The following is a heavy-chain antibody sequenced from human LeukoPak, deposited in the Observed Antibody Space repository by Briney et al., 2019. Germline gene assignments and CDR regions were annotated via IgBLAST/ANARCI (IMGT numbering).Heavy chain of an antibody. D-gene: IGHD4-23*01. CDR2: ISSSSSYI. J-gene: IGHJ4*02. Sequence: GGSLRLSCAASGLTFSSYSMNWVRQAPGKGLEWVSSISSSSSYIYYADSVKGRFTISRDNAKNSLYLQMNSLRAEDTAVYYCARPTDGSGGNLNFDYWGQGTLVTVSS. CDR1: GLTFSSYS. CDR3: ARPTDGSGGNLNFDY. V-gene: IGHV3-21*01.